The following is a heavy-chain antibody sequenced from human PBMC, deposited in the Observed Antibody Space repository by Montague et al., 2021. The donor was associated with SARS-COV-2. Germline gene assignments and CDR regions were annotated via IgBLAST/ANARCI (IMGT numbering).Heavy chain of an antibody. CDR3: VRLLMRKDGAAWLPYYYKGMDV. J-gene: IGHJ6*02. V-gene: IGHV4-4*02. CDR2: IFHSGST. D-gene: IGHD1-26*01. CDR1: GASISTSDW. Sequence: SETLSLTCVVSGASISTSDWWSWVRQPPGKGLQWIGEIFHSGSTNYNPSLKSRVTISVDKSKNHFSLKMTSVTVADTAIYYCVRLLMRKDGAAWLPYYYKGMDVWGQGTTVTVSS.